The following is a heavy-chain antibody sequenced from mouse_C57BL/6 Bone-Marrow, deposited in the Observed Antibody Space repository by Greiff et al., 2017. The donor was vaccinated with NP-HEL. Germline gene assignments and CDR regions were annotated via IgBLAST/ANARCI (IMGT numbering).Heavy chain of an antibody. V-gene: IGHV1-7*01. D-gene: IGHD1-1*01. CDR1: GYTFPSYW. Sequence: QVQLQQSGAELAKPGASVKLSCKASGYTFPSYWMHWVKQRPGQGLEWIGYINPSSGYTKYNQKFKDKATLTADKSSSKAYMQLSRRTYEYSAVYYGAREDYYSSIYYFDYWGQGTTLTVSS. CDR3: AREDYYSSIYYFDY. CDR2: INPSSGYT. J-gene: IGHJ2*01.